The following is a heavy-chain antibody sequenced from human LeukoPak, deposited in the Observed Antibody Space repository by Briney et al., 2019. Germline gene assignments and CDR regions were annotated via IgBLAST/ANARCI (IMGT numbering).Heavy chain of an antibody. J-gene: IGHJ4*02. CDR3: ARGYYDSSGYYYLGY. V-gene: IGHV1-69*13. D-gene: IGHD3-22*01. CDR1: GGTFSSYA. CDR2: IIPIFGTA. Sequence: ASVKVSCKASGGTFSSYANSWVRQAPGQGLEWMGGIIPIFGTANYAQKFQGRVTITADESTSTAYMELSSLRSEDTAVYYCARGYYDSSGYYYLGYWGQGTLVTVSS.